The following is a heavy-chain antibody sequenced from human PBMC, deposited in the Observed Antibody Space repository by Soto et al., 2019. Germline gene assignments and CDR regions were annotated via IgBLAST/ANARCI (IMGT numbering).Heavy chain of an antibody. J-gene: IGHJ6*02. V-gene: IGHV5-10-1*01. Sequence: PGESLKISCKGSGYSFTSYWISWVRQMPGKGLEWMGRIDPSDSYTNYSPSFQGHVTISADKSISTAYLQWSSLKASDTAMYYCASVRAVAGDQRGYYYYYGMDVWGQGTTVTSP. CDR1: GYSFTSYW. D-gene: IGHD6-19*01. CDR3: ASVRAVAGDQRGYYYYYGMDV. CDR2: IDPSDSYT.